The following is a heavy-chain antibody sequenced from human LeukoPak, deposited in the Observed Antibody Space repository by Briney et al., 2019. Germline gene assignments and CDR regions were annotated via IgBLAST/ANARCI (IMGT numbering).Heavy chain of an antibody. D-gene: IGHD3-10*01. Sequence: SETLSLTCAVYGGSFSGYYWSWIRQPPVKGLEWIGYIYYSGSTNYNPSLKSRVTISVDTSKNQFSLKLSSVTAADTAVYYCARHTLYYGSGRYYEYWFDPWGQGTLVTVSS. CDR3: ARHTLYYGSGRYYEYWFDP. CDR2: IYYSGST. V-gene: IGHV4-59*08. CDR1: GGSFSGYY. J-gene: IGHJ5*02.